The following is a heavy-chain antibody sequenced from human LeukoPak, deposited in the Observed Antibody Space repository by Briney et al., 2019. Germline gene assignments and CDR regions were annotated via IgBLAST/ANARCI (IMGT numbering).Heavy chain of an antibody. CDR2: IYHSGST. D-gene: IGHD3-22*01. Sequence: SETLSLTCTVSGYSISSGYYWGWIRQPPGKGLEWIGSIYHSGSTYYNPSLKSRLTISVDTSKNQFSLKLSSVTAADTAVYYCASHPPYDSTLYYFDYWGQGTLVTVSS. CDR1: GYSISSGYY. CDR3: ASHPPYDSTLYYFDY. J-gene: IGHJ4*02. V-gene: IGHV4-38-2*02.